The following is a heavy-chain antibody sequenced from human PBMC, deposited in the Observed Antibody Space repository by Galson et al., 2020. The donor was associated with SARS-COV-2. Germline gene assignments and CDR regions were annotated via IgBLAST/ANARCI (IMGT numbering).Heavy chain of an antibody. Sequence: ASVKVSCKASGYPFSTYGVSWVRRAPGQGLEWLGWINLYTGNTDYSQTFQDRITITADTSASTSYLDLSRLRSDDTAMYYCARDPPGLYQLYYWGQGTLVTVSS. V-gene: IGHV1-18*04. CDR2: INLYTGNT. D-gene: IGHD2-15*01. J-gene: IGHJ4*02. CDR1: GYPFSTYG. CDR3: ARDPPGLYQLYY.